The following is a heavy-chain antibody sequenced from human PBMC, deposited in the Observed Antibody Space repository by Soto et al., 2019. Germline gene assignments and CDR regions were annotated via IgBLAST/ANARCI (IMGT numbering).Heavy chain of an antibody. Sequence: SETLSLTCTVSGGSISSYHWSWIRQPAGKGLEWIGRIYTSGSTNYNPSLKSRVTMSVDTSKNQFSLKLSSVTAADTAVYYCARDLRLYGALDYWGQGTLVTVSS. CDR1: GGSISSYH. D-gene: IGHD4-17*01. CDR3: ARDLRLYGALDY. V-gene: IGHV4-4*07. CDR2: IYTSGST. J-gene: IGHJ4*02.